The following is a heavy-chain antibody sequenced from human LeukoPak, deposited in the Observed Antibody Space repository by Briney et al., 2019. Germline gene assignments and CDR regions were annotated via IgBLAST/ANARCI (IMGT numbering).Heavy chain of an antibody. D-gene: IGHD3-10*01. CDR2: ISKSGDRT. CDR1: GFTFSSYA. Sequence: GGSLRLSCVASGFTFSSYAVSWVRQAPGKGPEWVSSISKSGDRTYYADSVKGRFTTSRDNSKDTLYLQMNGLRVEDTAIYYCAKDIGSIDPFDYWGQGTLVTVSS. CDR3: AKDIGSIDPFDY. J-gene: IGHJ4*02. V-gene: IGHV3-23*01.